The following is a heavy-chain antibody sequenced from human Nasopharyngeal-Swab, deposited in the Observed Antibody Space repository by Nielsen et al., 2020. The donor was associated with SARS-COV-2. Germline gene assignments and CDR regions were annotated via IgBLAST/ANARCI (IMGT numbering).Heavy chain of an antibody. CDR3: ARGSCSGGSCSPYTWFDP. J-gene: IGHJ5*02. D-gene: IGHD2-15*01. CDR1: SSYS. V-gene: IGHV4-39*07. CDR2: IYYSGST. Sequence: SSYSMNWIRQPPGKGLEWIGSIYYSGSTYYNPSLKSRVTISVDTSKNQFSLNLRSVTAADTAVYYCARGSCSGGSCSPYTWFDPWGQGTLVTVSS.